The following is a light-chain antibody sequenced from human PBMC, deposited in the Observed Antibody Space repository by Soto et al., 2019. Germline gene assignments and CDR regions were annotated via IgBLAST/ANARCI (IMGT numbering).Light chain of an antibody. CDR3: RSYTSSTTPFV. V-gene: IGLV2-14*03. Sequence: QSALTQPASVSGSPGQSITISCTGTSSDIGAYNYVSWYQQHPGKVPKLIIYDVTNRPSGVSNRFSGSKSGNTASLTISGLQAEDEADYYCRSYTSSTTPFVFGPGTKLTVL. J-gene: IGLJ1*01. CDR1: SSDIGAYNY. CDR2: DVT.